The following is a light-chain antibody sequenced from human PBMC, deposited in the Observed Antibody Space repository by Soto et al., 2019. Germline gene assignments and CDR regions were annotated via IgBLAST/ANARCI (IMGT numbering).Light chain of an antibody. J-gene: IGKJ1*01. CDR2: WAS. Sequence: DIVMTQSPDSLAVSLGERATINCKSSQSVLYSSNNKNYLAWYQQKPGQPPKLLIYWASNRESGVPDRFSGRGSGTDCPRTISSLQAEDVAVYYCQQYVRPWPFGQGTKVELK. CDR1: QSVLYSSNNKNY. V-gene: IGKV4-1*01. CDR3: QQYVRPWP.